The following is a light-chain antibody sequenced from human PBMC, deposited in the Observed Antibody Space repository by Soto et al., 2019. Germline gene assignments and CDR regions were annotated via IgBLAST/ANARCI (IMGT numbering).Light chain of an antibody. J-gene: IGLJ1*01. V-gene: IGLV1-44*01. Sequence: QSVLTQPPSASGTPGQRVAISCSGSSSNIGSNTVNWYQQLPGTAPKLLIYSDNLRPSGVPDRFSGPKSGASASLAISGLQSEDEADYYCAAWHDSLNGYVFGSGTKV. CDR3: AAWHDSLNGYV. CDR1: SSNIGSNT. CDR2: SDN.